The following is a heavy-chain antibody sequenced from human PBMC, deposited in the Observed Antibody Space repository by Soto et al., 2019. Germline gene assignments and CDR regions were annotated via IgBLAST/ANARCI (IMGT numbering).Heavy chain of an antibody. CDR1: GFPFSAYG. CDR2: IGGSGDSI. V-gene: IGHV3-23*01. Sequence: GGSLRLSCTASGFPFSAYGMNWVRQAPGKGLDWVSGIGGSGDSIYYTDSVRGRFTISRDNSKNTLYLEMNSLRAEDTAVYYCARRIKGYFDYWGQGALVTVSS. J-gene: IGHJ4*02. CDR3: ARRIKGYFDY.